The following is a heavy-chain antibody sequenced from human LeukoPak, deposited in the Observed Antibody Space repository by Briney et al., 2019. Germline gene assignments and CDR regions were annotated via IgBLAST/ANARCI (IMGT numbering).Heavy chain of an antibody. V-gene: IGHV3-23*01. CDR3: AKDYGSGSYYSVGDFDY. Sequence: GGSLRLSCAASGFTFSSYAMSWVRQAPGKGLEGVSSISASGDKTYNADSVKGRFTISRDNSKNTLYLQINSLRAEDTAIYYCAKDYGSGSYYSVGDFDYWGQGTLVTVSS. CDR1: GFTFSSYA. CDR2: ISASGDKT. J-gene: IGHJ4*02. D-gene: IGHD3-10*01.